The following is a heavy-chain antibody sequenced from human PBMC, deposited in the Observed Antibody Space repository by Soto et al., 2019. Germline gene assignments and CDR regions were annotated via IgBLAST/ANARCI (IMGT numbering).Heavy chain of an antibody. D-gene: IGHD3-9*01. Sequence: GGSLRLSCAASGFTLSTYDMHWVRQGTGKGLEWVAALSYAGDTYYPGSVKGRFTVSRESAKNSLYLQMNSLTAGDTAVYYCVRDYDILTGYYGNWFDPWGQGTLVTVSS. CDR2: LSYAGDT. V-gene: IGHV3-13*01. J-gene: IGHJ5*02. CDR1: GFTLSTYD. CDR3: VRDYDILTGYYGNWFDP.